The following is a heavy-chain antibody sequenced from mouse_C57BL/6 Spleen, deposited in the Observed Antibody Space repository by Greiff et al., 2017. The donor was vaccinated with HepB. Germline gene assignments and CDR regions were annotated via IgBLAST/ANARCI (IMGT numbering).Heavy chain of an antibody. CDR2: IRSKSNNYAT. J-gene: IGHJ4*01. CDR1: GFSFNTYA. V-gene: IGHV10-1*01. Sequence: DVQLVESGGGLVQPKGSLKLSCAASGFSFNTYAMNWVRQAPGKGLEWVARIRSKSNNYATYYADSVKDRFTISRDDSESMRYLQMNNLKTEDTAMYYCVSDGYYGAMDYWGQGTSVTVSS. D-gene: IGHD2-3*01. CDR3: VSDGYYGAMDY.